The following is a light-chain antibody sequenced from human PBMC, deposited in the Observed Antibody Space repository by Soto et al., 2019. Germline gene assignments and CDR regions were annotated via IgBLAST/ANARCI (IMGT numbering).Light chain of an antibody. V-gene: IGKV3-15*01. Sequence: EVVMTQSPATLSVSPGDRATLSRRASQSVHNNLAWYQQKPGQAPRLLIFDTSTRATDIPIRFTGGGSGTEFTLTISSLQSEDCAVYYCQQYEIWPLTFGGGTKVEIK. CDR2: DTS. J-gene: IGKJ4*01. CDR1: QSVHNN. CDR3: QQYEIWPLT.